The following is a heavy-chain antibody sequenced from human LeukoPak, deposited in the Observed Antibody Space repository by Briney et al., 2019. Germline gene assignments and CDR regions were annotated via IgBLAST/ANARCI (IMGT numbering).Heavy chain of an antibody. D-gene: IGHD6-25*01. Sequence: GGSLRLSCEAYGFTFSSXXXHWVRQAPGKGXEXVXXXXYDGSNKYYADSVKGRFTISRDNSKNTLYLQMNRLRAEDTAVYYCARDRLSKASYYYYGMDVWGQGTTVTVSS. CDR2: XXYDGSNK. V-gene: IGHV3-30*04. CDR3: ARDRLSKASYYYYGMDV. CDR1: GFTFSSXX. J-gene: IGHJ6*02.